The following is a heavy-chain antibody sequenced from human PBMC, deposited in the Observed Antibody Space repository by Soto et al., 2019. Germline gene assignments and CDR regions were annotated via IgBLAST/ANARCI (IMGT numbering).Heavy chain of an antibody. J-gene: IGHJ6*02. CDR1: CDSITSGSHG. V-gene: IGHV4-61*01. CDR3: ARDGRPPGGMDV. D-gene: IGHD1-1*01. CDR2: FYYNGSP. Sequence: EPLSLTCTVSCDSITSGSHGCSWIRQGPGKGLEWIGYFYYNGSPNYNPALKSRITISADKSKNQFSLKLSSVTAADTAVYYCARDGRPPGGMDVWGQGTTVTVSS.